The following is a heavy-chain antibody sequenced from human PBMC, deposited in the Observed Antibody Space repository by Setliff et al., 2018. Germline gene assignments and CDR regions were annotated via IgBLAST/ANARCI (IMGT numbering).Heavy chain of an antibody. CDR3: ARYNWNTNWFDP. Sequence: SVKVSCKASGYSFTGHYIHWVRQAPGQGLEWMGRIIPIFGTANYAQKFQGRVTITADKSTSTAYMELSSLRSEDTAVYYCARYNWNTNWFDPWGQGTLITVSS. J-gene: IGHJ5*02. D-gene: IGHD1-20*01. CDR1: GYSFTGHY. V-gene: IGHV1-69*06. CDR2: IIPIFGTA.